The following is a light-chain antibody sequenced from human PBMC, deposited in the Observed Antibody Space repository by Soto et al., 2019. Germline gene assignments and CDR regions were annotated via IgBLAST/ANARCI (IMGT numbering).Light chain of an antibody. CDR1: QNVLYSSNNKNQ. CDR3: QQYYSPPLT. Sequence: DIVMTQSPDSLAVSLGERATINCKSSQNVLYSSNNKNQLAWNQQKPGQPPKLLIYWASTRESGVPDRFSGSGSGTDFILTISSLQAEDVAVYYCQQYYSPPLTFGGGTKMEIK. J-gene: IGKJ4*01. CDR2: WAS. V-gene: IGKV4-1*01.